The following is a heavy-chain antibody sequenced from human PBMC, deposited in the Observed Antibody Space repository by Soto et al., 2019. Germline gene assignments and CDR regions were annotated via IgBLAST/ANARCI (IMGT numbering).Heavy chain of an antibody. CDR2: ISGSGGST. V-gene: IGHV3-23*01. Sequence: EVQLLESGGGLVQPGGSLRLSCAASGFTFSSYAMSWVRQAPGKGLEWVSAISGSGGSTYYADSVKGRFTISRDNSKNTLYLQMNSLRAEDTAVYYCAPFRRGYSYADGYFDYWGQGTLVTVSS. D-gene: IGHD5-18*01. J-gene: IGHJ4*02. CDR3: APFRRGYSYADGYFDY. CDR1: GFTFSSYA.